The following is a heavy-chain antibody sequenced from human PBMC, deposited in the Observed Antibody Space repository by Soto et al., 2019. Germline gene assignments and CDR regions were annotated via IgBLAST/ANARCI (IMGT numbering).Heavy chain of an antibody. V-gene: IGHV3-23*01. CDR3: AKDNGQVATIPFDY. CDR1: GFTFSNYA. CDR2: IRGSGDST. D-gene: IGHD5-12*01. Sequence: EVQLLESGGGLVQPGGSLRLSCAASGFTFSNYAMTWVRQAPGKGLEWVSAIRGSGDSTYYADSVKGRFTISRDNSKNTLDLQMNSLRAEDTAVYYCAKDNGQVATIPFDYWGQGTLVTVSS. J-gene: IGHJ4*02.